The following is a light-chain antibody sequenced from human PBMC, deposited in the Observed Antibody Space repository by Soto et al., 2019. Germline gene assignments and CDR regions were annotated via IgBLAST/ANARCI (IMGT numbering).Light chain of an antibody. CDR2: EVN. V-gene: IGLV2-14*01. Sequence: QSVLTQPASVSGSPGQSITISCTGTSSDVGAYNFVSWYQQYPGKAPKVMIYEVNNRPSGVSNRFSGSKSGNTASLTISGLQAEDEADYYCSSFTSSSTPYVFGTGT. J-gene: IGLJ1*01. CDR1: SSDVGAYNF. CDR3: SSFTSSSTPYV.